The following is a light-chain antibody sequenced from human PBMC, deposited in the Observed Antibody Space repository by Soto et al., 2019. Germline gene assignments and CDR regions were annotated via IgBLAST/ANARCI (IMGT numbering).Light chain of an antibody. V-gene: IGKV1-27*01. CDR2: AAF. Sequence: DFQMTQSPSSLSASVGDRVTITCRATQAINNYLAWYQQKPGKVPKLLIYAAFTLHSGVPSRFSGSGSGTDFTITISSLQPEDVAISYCQKYHSAPWAFGPGTKVEIK. CDR1: QAINNY. CDR3: QKYHSAPWA. J-gene: IGKJ1*01.